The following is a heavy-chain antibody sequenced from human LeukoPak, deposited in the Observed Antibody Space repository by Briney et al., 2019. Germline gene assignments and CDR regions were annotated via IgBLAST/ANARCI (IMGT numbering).Heavy chain of an antibody. D-gene: IGHD3-10*01. CDR1: GGSFSGYY. V-gene: IGHV4-34*01. CDR2: INHGGST. CDR3: ARGRLDYYGSGSAGWFDP. Sequence: SETLSLTCAVYGGSFSGYYWSWIRQPPGKGLEWIGEINHGGSTNYNPSLKSRVTISVDTSKNQFSLKLSSVTAADTAVYYCARGRLDYYGSGSAGWFDPWGQGTLVTVSS. J-gene: IGHJ5*02.